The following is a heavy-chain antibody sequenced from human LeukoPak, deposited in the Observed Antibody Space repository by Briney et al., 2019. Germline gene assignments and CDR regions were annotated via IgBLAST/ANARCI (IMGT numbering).Heavy chain of an antibody. V-gene: IGHV4-39*07. D-gene: IGHD4-17*01. CDR1: GGSISSSSYY. J-gene: IGHJ5*02. Sequence: SETLSLTCTVSGGSISSSSYYWGWIRQPPGKGLEWIGSIYYSGSTYYNPSLKSRVTISVDTSKNQFSLKLSSVTAADTAVYYCARDLSRTPPRDYGGFDPWGQGTLVTVSS. CDR2: IYYSGST. CDR3: ARDLSRTPPRDYGGFDP.